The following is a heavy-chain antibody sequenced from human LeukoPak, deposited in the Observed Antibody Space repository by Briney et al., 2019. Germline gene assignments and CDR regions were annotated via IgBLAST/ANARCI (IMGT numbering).Heavy chain of an antibody. D-gene: IGHD2-15*01. Sequence: PGGSLRLSCAASGFTFSSYGMHWVRQAPGKGLEWVAFIRYDGSNKYYADSVKGRFTISRDNSKNTLYLQMNSLRAEDTAVYYCASSRGCSGGSCYLIWGQGTLVTVSS. CDR3: ASSRGCSGGSCYLI. CDR2: IRYDGSNK. CDR1: GFTFSSYG. J-gene: IGHJ4*02. V-gene: IGHV3-30*02.